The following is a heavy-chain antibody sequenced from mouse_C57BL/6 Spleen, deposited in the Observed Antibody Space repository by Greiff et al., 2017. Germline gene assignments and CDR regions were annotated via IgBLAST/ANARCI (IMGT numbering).Heavy chain of an antibody. Sequence: VQLQQSGAELAKPGASVKLSCKASGYTFTSYWMHWVKQRPGQGLEWIGYINPSSGYTNYNQKFKDKDTLTADKSSSTAYMQLSSLTDEDSAVYYCARSSTTVGGYFDYWGQGTTLTVSS. CDR1: GYTFTSYW. D-gene: IGHD1-1*01. J-gene: IGHJ2*01. CDR2: INPSSGYT. V-gene: IGHV1-7*01. CDR3: ARSSTTVGGYFDY.